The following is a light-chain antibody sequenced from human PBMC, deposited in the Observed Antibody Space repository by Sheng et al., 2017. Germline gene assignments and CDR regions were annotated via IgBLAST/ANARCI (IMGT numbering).Light chain of an antibody. CDR2: DVS. CDR1: SSDVGGYNY. V-gene: IGLV2-14*03. Sequence: QSALTQPASVSGSPGQSITISCTGTSSDVGGYNYVSWYQQHPGKAPKLMIYDVSNRPSGVSNRFSGSKSGNTASLTISGLQAEDEADYYCSSHASSSTVLFGGGIKLTVL. J-gene: IGLJ3*02. CDR3: SSHASSSTVL.